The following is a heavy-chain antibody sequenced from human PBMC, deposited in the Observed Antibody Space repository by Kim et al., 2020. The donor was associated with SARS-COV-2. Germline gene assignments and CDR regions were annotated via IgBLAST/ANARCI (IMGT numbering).Heavy chain of an antibody. J-gene: IGHJ4*01. Sequence: SETLSLTCAVYGGSFSGYYWSWIRQPPGKGLEWIGEINHSGSTNYNPSLKSRVTISVDTSKNQFSLKLSSVTAADTAVYYCARATAGWFGELLPPDYCG. D-gene: IGHD3-10*01. CDR2: INHSGST. V-gene: IGHV4-34*01. CDR3: ARATAGWFGELLPPDY. CDR1: GGSFSGYY.